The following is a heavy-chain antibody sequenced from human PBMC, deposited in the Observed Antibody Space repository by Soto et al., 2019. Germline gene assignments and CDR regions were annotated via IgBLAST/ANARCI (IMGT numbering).Heavy chain of an antibody. CDR2: TYYRSKWIS. CDR1: GDSVSTASVA. CDR3: ARGRDSPFAI. V-gene: IGHV6-1*01. D-gene: IGHD2-15*01. Sequence: SQTLSLTCAISGDSVSTASVAWNWIRQSPSRGLEWLGRTYYRSKWISDYAVSVKSRIVINPDTPKNQFSLQLNSVTPEDTAVYYCARGRDSPFAIWGQGTMVTVSS. J-gene: IGHJ3*02.